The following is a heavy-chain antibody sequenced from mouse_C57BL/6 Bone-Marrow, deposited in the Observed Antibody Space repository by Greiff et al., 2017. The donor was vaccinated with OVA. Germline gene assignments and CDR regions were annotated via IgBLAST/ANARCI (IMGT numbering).Heavy chain of an antibody. Sequence: VQLKQPGAELVKPGASVKLSCKASGYTFTSYWMQWVKQRPGQGLEWIGEIDPSDSYTNYNQKFKGKATLTVDTSSSTAYMQLSSLTSEDSAVYYCAYYSNYDAMDYWGQGTSVTVSS. CDR2: IDPSDSYT. CDR3: AYYSNYDAMDY. J-gene: IGHJ4*01. CDR1: GYTFTSYW. V-gene: IGHV1-50*01. D-gene: IGHD2-5*01.